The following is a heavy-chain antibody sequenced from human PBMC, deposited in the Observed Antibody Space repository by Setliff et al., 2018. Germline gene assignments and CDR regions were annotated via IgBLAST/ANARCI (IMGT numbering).Heavy chain of an antibody. CDR1: GYTFTSYY. CDR2: INPSGGST. D-gene: IGHD3-10*01. CDR3: AKGGGLNYYGSGSSVPLDYYYGMDV. J-gene: IGHJ6*02. V-gene: IGHV1-46*01. Sequence: ASVKVSCKASGYTFTSYYMHWVRQAPGQGLEWMGIINPSGGSTSYAQKFQGRVTMTRDTSTSTVYMELSSLRAEDTALYYCAKGGGLNYYGSGSSVPLDYYYGMDVWGQGTTVTVSS.